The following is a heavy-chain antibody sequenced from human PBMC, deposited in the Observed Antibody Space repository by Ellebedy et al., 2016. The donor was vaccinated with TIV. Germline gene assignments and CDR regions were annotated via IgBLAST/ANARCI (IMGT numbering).Heavy chain of an antibody. V-gene: IGHV1-69*13. CDR2: IIPKFGTS. Sequence: SVKVSCXASRGDFSDFAISWVRQVPGQGLEWVGGIIPKFGTSKYGRKFQGRVTITAVESTRTAYMEMRDLRSDDTAVYFCARDTTSSWYGPRDYYYMDVWGRGTTVIVSS. CDR1: RGDFSDFA. J-gene: IGHJ6*03. D-gene: IGHD6-13*01. CDR3: ARDTTSSWYGPRDYYYMDV.